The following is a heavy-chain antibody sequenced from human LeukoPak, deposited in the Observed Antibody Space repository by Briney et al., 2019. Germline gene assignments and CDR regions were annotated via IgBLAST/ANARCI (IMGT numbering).Heavy chain of an antibody. V-gene: IGHV3-66*01. Sequence: GGSLRLSCAASGFTASSNYMSWVRQAPGKGLEWVSVIYSGGSTFYADSVKGRFTISRDNSKNTLYLQMNSLRAEDTAVYYCARDSYRYYFAYWGQGTLVTVSS. CDR3: ARDSYRYYFAY. CDR1: GFTASSNY. D-gene: IGHD2-2*01. J-gene: IGHJ4*02. CDR2: IYSGGST.